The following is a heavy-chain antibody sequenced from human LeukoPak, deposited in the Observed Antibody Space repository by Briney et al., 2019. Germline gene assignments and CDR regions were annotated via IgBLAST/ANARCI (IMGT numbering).Heavy chain of an antibody. D-gene: IGHD3-10*01. J-gene: IGHJ4*02. V-gene: IGHV3-23*01. Sequence: GGSLRLSCAASGFTFSSYAMSWVRQAPGKGLEWVSTISGSGDSAYYADSVKGRFTISRDNSKNTLYLQMNSLRAEDTAVYYCAHLPSSGTGIVDYWGQGTLVTVSS. CDR1: GFTFSSYA. CDR2: ISGSGDSA. CDR3: AHLPSSGTGIVDY.